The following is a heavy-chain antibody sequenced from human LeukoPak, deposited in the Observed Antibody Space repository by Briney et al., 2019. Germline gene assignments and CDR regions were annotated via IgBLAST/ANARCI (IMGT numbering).Heavy chain of an antibody. D-gene: IGHD2-2*02. J-gene: IGHJ6*02. V-gene: IGHV1-69*13. Sequence: ASVKVSCKASGGTFSSYAISWVRQAPGQGLEWMGGIIPIFGTASYAQKFQGRVTITADESTSTAYMELRSLRSDDTAVYYCARGPSCSSTSCYTYYYYGMDVWGQGTTVTVSS. CDR3: ARGPSCSSTSCYTYYYYGMDV. CDR2: IIPIFGTA. CDR1: GGTFSSYA.